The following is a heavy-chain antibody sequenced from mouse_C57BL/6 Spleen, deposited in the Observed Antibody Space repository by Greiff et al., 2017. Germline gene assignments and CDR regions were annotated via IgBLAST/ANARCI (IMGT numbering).Heavy chain of an antibody. J-gene: IGHJ2*01. D-gene: IGHD2-2*01. CDR1: GYTFTDYE. CDR3: TRSGLLWLRRDY. V-gene: IGHV1-15*01. Sequence: VQLQQSGAELVRPGASVTLSCKASGYTFTDYEMHWVKQTPVHGLEWIGAIDPETGGTAYNQKFKGKAILTADKSSSTAYMELRSLTSEDSAVYYCTRSGLLWLRRDYWGQGTTRTVSS. CDR2: IDPETGGT.